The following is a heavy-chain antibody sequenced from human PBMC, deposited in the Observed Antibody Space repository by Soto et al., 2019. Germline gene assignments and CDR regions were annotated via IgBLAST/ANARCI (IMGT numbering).Heavy chain of an antibody. CDR2: ISYDGSNK. V-gene: IGHV3-30-3*01. Sequence: QVQLVESGGGVVQPGRSLRLSCAASGFTFSSYAMHWVRQAPGKGLEWVAVISYDGSNKYYADSVKGRFTISRDNSKNTLYLQMNSLRAEDTAVYYCARPESQYSSFFDYWGQGTLVTVSS. J-gene: IGHJ4*02. CDR1: GFTFSSYA. D-gene: IGHD6-19*01. CDR3: ARPESQYSSFFDY.